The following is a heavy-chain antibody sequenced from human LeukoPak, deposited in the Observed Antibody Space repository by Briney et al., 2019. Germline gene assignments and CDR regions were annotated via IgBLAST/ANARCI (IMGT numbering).Heavy chain of an antibody. V-gene: IGHV3-64*02. CDR2: ISGNGRST. J-gene: IGHJ6*03. CDR1: GFSFSYYA. Sequence: PGESLILSCAGPGFSFSYYAMQWGRQAPGKGLEYVATISGNGRSTYEADSVRGRFTITRDNSKNTVDLQMGGLRAEDTAVFYCAKGNDFWGGYYYYYYMDVWGKGTTVIVSS. D-gene: IGHD3-3*01. CDR3: AKGNDFWGGYYYYYYMDV.